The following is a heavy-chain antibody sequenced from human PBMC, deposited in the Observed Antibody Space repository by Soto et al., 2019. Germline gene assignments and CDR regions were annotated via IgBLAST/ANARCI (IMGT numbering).Heavy chain of an antibody. CDR1: GYSFTSYW. J-gene: IGHJ3*02. CDR2: IYPGDSDT. V-gene: IGHV5-51*01. CDR3: ARGRAMVRGVITAFDI. D-gene: IGHD3-10*01. Sequence: RGESLKISCKGSGYSFTSYWIGWVRQMPGKGLEWMGIIYPGDSDTRYSPSFQGQVTISADKSISTAYLQWSSLKASDTAMYYCARGRAMVRGVITAFDIWGQGTMVTVSS.